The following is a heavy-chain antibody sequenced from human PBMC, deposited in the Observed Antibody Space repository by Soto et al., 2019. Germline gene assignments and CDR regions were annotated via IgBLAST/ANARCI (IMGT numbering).Heavy chain of an antibody. CDR1: GYTFSTYT. V-gene: IGHV1-3*01. J-gene: IGHJ4*02. D-gene: IGHD6-19*01. CDR2: INGGNGYT. CDR3: ARAVAGTSFDY. Sequence: QVQLVQSGAEVKKPGASVKVSCKASGYTFSTYTLHWVRQAPGQRLEWMGWINGGNGYTKYSQKFQGGVTITRDTSASTAYMELSSLSSEDTAVYYCARAVAGTSFDYWGQGTLVTVSS.